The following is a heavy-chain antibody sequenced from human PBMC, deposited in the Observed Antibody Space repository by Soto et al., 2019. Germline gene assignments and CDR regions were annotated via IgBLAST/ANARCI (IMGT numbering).Heavy chain of an antibody. J-gene: IGHJ6*02. V-gene: IGHV1-69*06. D-gene: IGHD6-25*01. CDR1: GRTFASYS. Sequence: QEELVQSGAEVKKPGSSVNVSCKASGRTFASYSITWVRQAPGQRLEWMGEIIPLLKTVNYAQKFQGRVTITGDRSTSTVYMALSRLRSDDTAVYYCARDPVDLFGYMDVWGHGTTVTVS. CDR2: IIPLLKTV. CDR3: ARDPVDLFGYMDV.